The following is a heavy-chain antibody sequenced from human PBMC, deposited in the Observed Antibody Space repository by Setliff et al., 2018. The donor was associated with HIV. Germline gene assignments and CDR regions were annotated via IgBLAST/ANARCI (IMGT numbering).Heavy chain of an antibody. CDR1: GGSISSSSYY. CDR3: ARDLYSSGWYGLYYYGMDV. J-gene: IGHJ6*02. D-gene: IGHD6-19*01. Sequence: KPSETLSLTCTVSGGSISSSSYYWGWIRQPPGKGLEWIGSIYYSGSTYYNPSLKSRVTISVDTSKNQFSLKLSSVTAADTAVYYGARDLYSSGWYGLYYYGMDVWGQGTTVTVSS. V-gene: IGHV4-39*07. CDR2: IYYSGST.